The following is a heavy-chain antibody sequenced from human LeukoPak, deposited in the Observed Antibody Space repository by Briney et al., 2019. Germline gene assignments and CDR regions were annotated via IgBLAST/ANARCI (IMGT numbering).Heavy chain of an antibody. CDR3: AKAAAAAGTGYFDY. V-gene: IGHV3-23*01. J-gene: IGHJ4*02. D-gene: IGHD6-13*01. CDR1: GFTFSDYA. Sequence: QSGGSLRLSCAASGFTFSDYAMSWVRQAPGKGLEWLSVISGGSSGSTYYADSVTGRFTVPRDNSKNTVDLQMNNLRVEDTAVYYCAKAAAAAGTGYFDYWGQGTLVTVSS. CDR2: ISGGSSGST.